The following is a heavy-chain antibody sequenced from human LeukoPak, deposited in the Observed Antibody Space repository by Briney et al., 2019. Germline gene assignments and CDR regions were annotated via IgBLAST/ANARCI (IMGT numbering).Heavy chain of an antibody. V-gene: IGHV1-69*05. CDR3: ARHGGITMLGVAQTGGAFDI. J-gene: IGHJ3*02. CDR2: INPIFGKT. Sequence: ASVKVSCKASGGTFSSYTISWVRQAPGQGLEWMGGINPIFGKTNYAQKFQGRLTITTDESTSTAHMELRSLSFEATAVYYCARHGGITMLGVAQTGGAFDIGGQGTVVTVSS. CDR1: GGTFSSYT. D-gene: IGHD3-3*01.